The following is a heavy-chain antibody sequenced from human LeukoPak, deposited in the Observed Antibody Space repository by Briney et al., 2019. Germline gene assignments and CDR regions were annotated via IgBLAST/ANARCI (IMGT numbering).Heavy chain of an antibody. J-gene: IGHJ4*02. CDR3: ARVGTWIQLWLDY. CDR1: GFTFSSYE. CDR2: ISSSGSTI. V-gene: IGHV3-48*03. D-gene: IGHD5-18*01. Sequence: GGSLRLSCAASGFTFSSYEMNWVRQAPGKGLEWVSYISSSGSTIYYADSVKGRFTISRVNAKNSLYLQMNSLRAEDTAVYYCARVGTWIQLWLDYWGQGTLVTVSS.